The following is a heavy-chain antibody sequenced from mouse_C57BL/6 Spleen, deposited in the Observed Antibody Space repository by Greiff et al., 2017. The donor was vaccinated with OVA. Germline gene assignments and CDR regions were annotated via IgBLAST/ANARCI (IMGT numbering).Heavy chain of an antibody. CDR3: TRSSHYYGSSTAYWYFDV. V-gene: IGHV5-9-1*02. D-gene: IGHD1-1*01. Sequence: EVKLVESGEGLVKPGGSLKLSCAASGFTFSSYAMSWVRQTPEKRLEWVAYISSGGDYIYYADTVKGRFTISRDNARNTLYLQMSSLKSEDTAMYYCTRSSHYYGSSTAYWYFDVWGTGTTVTVSS. CDR2: ISSGGDYI. CDR1: GFTFSSYA. J-gene: IGHJ1*03.